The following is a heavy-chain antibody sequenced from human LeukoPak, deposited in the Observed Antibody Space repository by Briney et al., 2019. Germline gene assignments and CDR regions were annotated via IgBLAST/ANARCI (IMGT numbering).Heavy chain of an antibody. CDR2: IIPILGIA. CDR3: ARRSTSSWSWFDP. V-gene: IGHV1-69*02. J-gene: IGHJ5*02. Sequence: SVKVSCKASGGTFSSYTISWVRQAPGQGLEWMGRIIPILGIANYAQKFQGRVTITADKSTSTAYMELSSLRSEDTAVYYCARRSTSSWSWFDPWGQGTLVTVSS. D-gene: IGHD6-6*01. CDR1: GGTFSSYT.